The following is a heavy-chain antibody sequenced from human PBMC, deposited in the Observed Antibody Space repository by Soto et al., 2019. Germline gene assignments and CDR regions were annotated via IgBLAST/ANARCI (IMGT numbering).Heavy chain of an antibody. V-gene: IGHV4-39*01. D-gene: IGHD2-21*02. CDR1: YY. CDR3: ARQRTSVVTQAYFDV. Sequence: YYMHWIRQPPGKGLEWIGSIYYSGSTYNNPSLRSRVSMSIDTSKDQSSLKLKSVTAADTALYFCARQRTSVVTQAYFDVWGPGSLVTVPQ. CDR2: IYYSGST. J-gene: IGHJ4*02.